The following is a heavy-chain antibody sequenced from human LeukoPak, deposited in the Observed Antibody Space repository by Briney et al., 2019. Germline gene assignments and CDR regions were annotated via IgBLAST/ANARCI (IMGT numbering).Heavy chain of an antibody. CDR2: IKHSGST. D-gene: IGHD3-3*01. CDR3: ARDTNDLGAFDI. V-gene: IGHV4-34*01. Sequence: SETLSLTCAVYGGSFSGYYWSWIRQPPGKGLEWIGEIKHSGSTNYNPSLKSRVTISVDTSKNQFSLKLSSVTAADTAVYYCARDTNDLGAFDIWGQGTMVTVSS. CDR1: GGSFSGYY. J-gene: IGHJ3*02.